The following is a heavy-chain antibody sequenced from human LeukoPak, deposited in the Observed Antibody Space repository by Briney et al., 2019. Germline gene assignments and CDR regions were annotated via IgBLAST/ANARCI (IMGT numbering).Heavy chain of an antibody. J-gene: IGHJ2*01. CDR1: GFIFSSYA. Sequence: GSLRLSCLASGFIFSSYALHWIRQPPGKGLEWIGYIYYSGSTNYNPSLKSRVTISVDTSKNQFSLKLSSVTAADTAVYYCARDRYYDSSGYPNYWYFDLWGRGTLVTVSS. CDR2: IYYSGST. D-gene: IGHD3-22*01. V-gene: IGHV4-59*01. CDR3: ARDRYYDSSGYPNYWYFDL.